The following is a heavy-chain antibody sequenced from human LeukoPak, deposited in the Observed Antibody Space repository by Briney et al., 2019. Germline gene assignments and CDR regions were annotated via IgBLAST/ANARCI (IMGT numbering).Heavy chain of an antibody. J-gene: IGHJ4*02. Sequence: GGSLRLSCAASGFTFSSYGMHWVRQAPGKGLEWVAFIRYDGSNKYYADSVKGRFTISRDNSKNTLYLQMNSLRAEDTAVSYCAKEWNPLAVALGYWGQGTLVSVSS. D-gene: IGHD6-19*01. CDR2: IRYDGSNK. CDR1: GFTFSSYG. V-gene: IGHV3-30*02. CDR3: AKEWNPLAVALGY.